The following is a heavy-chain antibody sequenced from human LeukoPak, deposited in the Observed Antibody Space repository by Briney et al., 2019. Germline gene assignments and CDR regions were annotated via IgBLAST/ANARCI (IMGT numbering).Heavy chain of an antibody. CDR2: IYYSGST. D-gene: IGHD3-10*01. J-gene: IGHJ4*02. CDR3: AREKLWFGELLDSD. CDR1: GGSINTYH. V-gene: IGHV4-59*06. Sequence: SETLSLTCTVSGGSINTYHWSWIRQPPGKGLEWIGYIYYSGSTYYNPSLKSRVTISVDTSKNQFSLKLSSVTAADTAVYYCAREKLWFGELLDSDWGQGTLVTVSS.